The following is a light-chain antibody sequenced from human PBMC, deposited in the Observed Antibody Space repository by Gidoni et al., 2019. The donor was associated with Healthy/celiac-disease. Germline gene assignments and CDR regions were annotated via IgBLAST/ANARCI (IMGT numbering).Light chain of an antibody. CDR1: QSVSSD. CDR3: QQRSNSPYT. CDR2: DAS. J-gene: IGKJ2*01. V-gene: IGKV3-11*01. Sequence: EIVLTQSTATLSLSPGERATLACRASQSVSSDLALYQQKPGQAPRLLIDDASSRATGIPAMFSGSGSGTFFTLTISSLDPEDFAVYYCQQRSNSPYTFGQGTKLEIK.